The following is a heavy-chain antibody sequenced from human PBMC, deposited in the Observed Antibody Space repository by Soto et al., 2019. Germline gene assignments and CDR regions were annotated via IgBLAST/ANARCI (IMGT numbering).Heavy chain of an antibody. V-gene: IGHV4-31*03. CDR2: IYYSGST. J-gene: IGHJ6*02. CDR1: GGSISSGGYY. Sequence: QVQLQESGPGLVKPSQTLSLTCTVSGGSISSGGYYWSWIRQHPGKGLEWIGYIYYSGSTYYNPSLKSRVTISVDTSKNQFSLKLSSVTAADTAVYYCARSGFWSGYIRGYYYGMDVWGQGTTVTVSS. D-gene: IGHD3-3*01. CDR3: ARSGFWSGYIRGYYYGMDV.